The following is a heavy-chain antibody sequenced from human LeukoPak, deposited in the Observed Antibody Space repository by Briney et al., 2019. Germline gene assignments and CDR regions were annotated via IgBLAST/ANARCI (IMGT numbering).Heavy chain of an antibody. J-gene: IGHJ4*02. Sequence: EGSLRLSCAASGFTFSDYSMKWVRQAPGKGLEWISYIGISSGNTKYADSGKGRFTISGDNAKNSLYLQMNSLRVEDTAVYYCAKDIIPWYYDSSGYYDYWGQGTLVTVSS. V-gene: IGHV3-48*04. D-gene: IGHD3-22*01. CDR1: GFTFSDYS. CDR3: AKDIIPWYYDSSGYYDY. CDR2: IGISSGNT.